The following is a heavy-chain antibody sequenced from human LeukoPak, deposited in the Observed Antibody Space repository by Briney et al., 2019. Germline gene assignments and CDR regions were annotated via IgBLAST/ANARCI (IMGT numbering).Heavy chain of an antibody. D-gene: IGHD6-13*01. CDR1: GFTFSNYW. CDR3: ASGRQLGY. Sequence: GGSLSRSCAASGFTFSNYWMSWVRQAPGKGLEWVANIKEDGSEEYYVDSVKGRFTISRDNARNSLYLQMNSLRAEDTAVYYCASGRQLGYWGQGTLVTVSS. V-gene: IGHV3-7*01. J-gene: IGHJ4*02. CDR2: IKEDGSEE.